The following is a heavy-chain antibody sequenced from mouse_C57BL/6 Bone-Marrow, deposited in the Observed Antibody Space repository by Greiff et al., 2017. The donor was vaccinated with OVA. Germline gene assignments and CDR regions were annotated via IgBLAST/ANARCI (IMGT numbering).Heavy chain of an antibody. CDR3: AREGEATGY. CDR1: GYAFTNYL. Sequence: QVQLQQSGAELVRPGTSVKVSCKASGYAFTNYLIEWVKQRPGQGLEWIGVINPGSGGTNYNEKFKGKATLTADKSSSTAYMQLSSLTSEDSAVYFGAREGEATGYWGQGTLVTVSA. J-gene: IGHJ3*01. V-gene: IGHV1-54*01. D-gene: IGHD6-1*01. CDR2: INPGSGGT.